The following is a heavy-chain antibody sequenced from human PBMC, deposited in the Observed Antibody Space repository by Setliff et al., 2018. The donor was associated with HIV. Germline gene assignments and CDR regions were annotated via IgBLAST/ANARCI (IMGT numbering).Heavy chain of an antibody. J-gene: IGHJ4*02. CDR2: IYYSGST. CDR1: GGSISSGAYH. CDR3: AMVIGWNDAGDY. D-gene: IGHD1-1*01. V-gene: IGHV4-31*03. Sequence: SETLSLTCTVSGGSISSGAYHWSWIRQHPGKGLEWIGYIYYSGSTYYNPSLKSRVTISVDTSKTQFSLKLSSVTAADTAVYYCAMVIGWNDAGDYWGRGTLVTVSS.